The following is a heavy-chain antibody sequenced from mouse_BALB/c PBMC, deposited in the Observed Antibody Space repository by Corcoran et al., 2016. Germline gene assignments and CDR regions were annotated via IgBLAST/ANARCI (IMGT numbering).Heavy chain of an antibody. D-gene: IGHD1-1*01. CDR1: GFNIKDYY. Sequence: EVQLQQSGAELVRPGALVKLSCKASGFNIKDYYMHWVKQRPEQGLEWIGWIDPENGNTIYDPKLQGKASITADTYSNTAYLQLSSLTSEDTAVYYCHITTVVEAYWGQGTLVTVSA. CDR2: IDPENGNT. V-gene: IGHV14-1*02. CDR3: HITTVVEAY. J-gene: IGHJ3*01.